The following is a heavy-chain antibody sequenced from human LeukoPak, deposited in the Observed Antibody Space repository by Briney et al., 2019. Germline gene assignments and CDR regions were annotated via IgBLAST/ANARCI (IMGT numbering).Heavy chain of an antibody. CDR3: TRGRPGYYFDY. D-gene: IGHD3-3*01. V-gene: IGHV3-30-3*01. Sequence: GGSLRLSCAGSGFTFRSYAMHWVRQAPGRGLEWVAVISYDGSNKDYADSVKGRFTISRDNAKNTLYLQMSSLRAEDTAVYYCTRGRPGYYFDYWGQGALVSVSP. CDR1: GFTFRSYA. CDR2: ISYDGSNK. J-gene: IGHJ4*02.